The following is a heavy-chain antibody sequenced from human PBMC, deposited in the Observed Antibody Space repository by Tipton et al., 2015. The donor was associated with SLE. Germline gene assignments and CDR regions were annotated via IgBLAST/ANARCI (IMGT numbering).Heavy chain of an antibody. CDR3: ARVDYGDEDYYYYGMDV. Sequence: TLSLTCTVSGGSISSHYWSWIRQPPGKGLEWIGYIYYSGSTNYNPSLKSRVTISVDTSKNQFSLKLSSVTAADTAVYYCARVDYGDEDYYYYGMDVWGQGTTVTVSS. J-gene: IGHJ6*02. CDR1: GGSISSHY. V-gene: IGHV4-59*11. D-gene: IGHD4-17*01. CDR2: IYYSGST.